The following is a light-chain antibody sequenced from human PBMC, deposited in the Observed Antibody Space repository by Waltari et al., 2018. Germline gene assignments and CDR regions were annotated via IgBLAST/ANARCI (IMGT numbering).Light chain of an antibody. V-gene: IGLV2-14*01. CDR3: WSFTSRSTWV. Sequence: QSALTQPASVSGSPGQSITISCTGTSSDVGGYNYVSWYQQHPGKAPKLLIFDVSYRPSGVSDRFSGSKSGNTASLTISGLQAEDESDYYCWSFTSRSTWVFGGGTKLTVL. J-gene: IGLJ3*02. CDR1: SSDVGGYNY. CDR2: DVS.